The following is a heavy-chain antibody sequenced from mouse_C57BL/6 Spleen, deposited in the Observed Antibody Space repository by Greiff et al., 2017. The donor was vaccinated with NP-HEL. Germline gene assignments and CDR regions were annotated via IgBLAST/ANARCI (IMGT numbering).Heavy chain of an antibody. CDR2: INYDGSST. J-gene: IGHJ2*01. CDR1: GFTFSDYY. Sequence: DVKLVESEGGLVQPGSSMKLSCTASGFTFSDYYMAWVRQVPEKGLEWVANINYDGSSTYYLDSLKSRFIISRDNAKNILYLQMSSLKSEDTATYYCAREGTPRNYFDYWGQGTTLTVSS. D-gene: IGHD3-3*01. V-gene: IGHV5-16*01. CDR3: AREGTPRNYFDY.